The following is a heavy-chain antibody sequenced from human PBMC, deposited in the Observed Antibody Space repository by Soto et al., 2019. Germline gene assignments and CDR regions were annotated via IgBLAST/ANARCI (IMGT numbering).Heavy chain of an antibody. CDR2: IPQEGSDG. D-gene: IGHD2-21*02. J-gene: IGHJ6*02. V-gene: IGHV3-7*01. CDR3: AREQLILPAHDFFYGSDV. CDR1: GFTLSMYS. Sequence: DVQLEESGGGLVQPGESLRLSCEVSGFTLSMYSMSWVRQAPGKGLEWVAKIPQEGSDGHYVDSVKGRFTISRYNAKNSVYLQMNSMRADDTAVYYCAREQLILPAHDFFYGSDVWGQGAKVTVSS.